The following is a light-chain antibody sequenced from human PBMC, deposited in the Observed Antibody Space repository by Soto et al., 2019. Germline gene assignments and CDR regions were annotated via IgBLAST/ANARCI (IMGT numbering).Light chain of an antibody. J-gene: IGKJ4*01. Sequence: ERVMTQFPATLSVSPGAKATLSCRASQTVSNNLAWYQQKPGQAPRLLIYFASTRATGVPARFSGSGSGTEFTLTISNLQSEDSAVYYCQHYNDWPLTFGGGNKLETK. CDR3: QHYNDWPLT. CDR1: QTVSNN. V-gene: IGKV3-15*01. CDR2: FAS.